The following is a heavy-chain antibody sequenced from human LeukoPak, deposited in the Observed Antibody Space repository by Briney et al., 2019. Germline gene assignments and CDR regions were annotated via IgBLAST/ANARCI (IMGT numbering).Heavy chain of an antibody. CDR2: INSDGSST. Sequence: GGSLRLSCAPSGFTFSSYWMHWVRQAPGKGLVWVSRINSDGSSTSYADSVKGRFTISIYNAKNTLYLQMNSLRAEDTAVYYCASGYRYFDYWGQGTLVTVSS. CDR3: ASGYRYFDY. CDR1: GFTFSSYW. J-gene: IGHJ4*02. D-gene: IGHD2-2*03. V-gene: IGHV3-74*01.